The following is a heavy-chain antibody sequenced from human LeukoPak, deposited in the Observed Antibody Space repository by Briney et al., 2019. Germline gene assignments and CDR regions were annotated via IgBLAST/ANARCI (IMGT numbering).Heavy chain of an antibody. J-gene: IGHJ5*02. V-gene: IGHV4-39*01. CDR3: ARRGGATFNWFDP. D-gene: IGHD1-26*01. Sequence: TSETLSLTCTVSGGSISSSSYYWGWIRQPPGKGLEWIGSIYYSGSTYYNPSLKSRVTISVDTSKNQFSLKLSSVTAADTAVYYCARRGGATFNWFDPWGQGTLVTVSS. CDR2: IYYSGST. CDR1: GGSISSSSYY.